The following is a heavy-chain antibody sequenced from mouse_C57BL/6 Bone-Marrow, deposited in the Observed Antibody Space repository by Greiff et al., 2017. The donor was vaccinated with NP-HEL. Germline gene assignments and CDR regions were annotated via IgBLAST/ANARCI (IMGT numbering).Heavy chain of an antibody. CDR1: GYSITSGYY. V-gene: IGHV3-6*01. Sequence: EVKLVESGPGLVKPSQSLSLTCSVTGYSITSGYYWNWIRQFPGNKLEWMGYISYDGSNNYNPSLKNRISITRDTSKNQFFLKLNSVTTEDTATYYCARDGGAYWGQGTLVTVSA. CDR2: ISYDGSN. J-gene: IGHJ3*01. CDR3: ARDGGAY.